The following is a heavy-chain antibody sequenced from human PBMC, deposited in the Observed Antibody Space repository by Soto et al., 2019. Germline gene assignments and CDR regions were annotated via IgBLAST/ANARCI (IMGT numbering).Heavy chain of an antibody. CDR2: IYYSGST. V-gene: IGHV4-59*08. CDR1: GGSISSYY. D-gene: IGHD6-13*01. J-gene: IGHJ5*02. CDR3: ARRGKGGGSSWYWFDP. Sequence: SETLSLTCTVSGGSISSYYWSWIRQPPGKGLEWIGYIYYSGSTNYNPSLKSRVTISVDTSKNQFSLKRSSVTAADTAVYYCARRGKGGGSSWYWFDPWGQGTLVTVSS.